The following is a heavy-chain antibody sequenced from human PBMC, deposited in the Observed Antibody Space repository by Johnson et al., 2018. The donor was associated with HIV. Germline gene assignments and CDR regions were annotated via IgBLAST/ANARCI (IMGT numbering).Heavy chain of an antibody. CDR3: AREDTAVVIKRAFDI. J-gene: IGHJ3*02. D-gene: IGHD5-18*01. V-gene: IGHV3-30*14. CDR1: GFTFSSYA. CDR2: ISYDGSNK. Sequence: QVQVVESGGGVVQPGKSLRLSCAVSGFTFSSYAMVRQAPGKGLEWVAVISYDGSNKYYADSVKGRFTISRDNSKNTLYLQMHSLRAEDTAVYYCAREDTAVVIKRAFDIWGQGTMVTVSS.